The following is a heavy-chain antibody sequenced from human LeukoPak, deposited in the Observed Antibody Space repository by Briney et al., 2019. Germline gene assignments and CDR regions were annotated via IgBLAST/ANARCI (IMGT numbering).Heavy chain of an antibody. CDR2: INPNSGGT. D-gene: IGHD3-9*01. Sequence: ASVKVSCKASGYTFTGYYMHWVRQAPGQGLEWMGWINPNSGGTNYAQKFQGRVTMTRDTSISTAYMELSRLRSDDTAVYYCARDLGVYYDILTGLNWFDPWGQGTQVTVSS. CDR3: ARDLGVYYDILTGLNWFDP. V-gene: IGHV1-2*02. CDR1: GYTFTGYY. J-gene: IGHJ5*02.